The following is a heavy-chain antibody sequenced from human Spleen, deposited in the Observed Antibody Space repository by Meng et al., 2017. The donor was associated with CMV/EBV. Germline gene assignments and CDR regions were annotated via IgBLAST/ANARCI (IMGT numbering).Heavy chain of an antibody. CDR2: IKHSGST. J-gene: IGHJ6*02. V-gene: IGHV4-34*01. CDR1: GGSFSGYY. Sequence: GSLRLSCAVYGGSFSGYYWSWIRQPPGKGLEWIGEIKHSGSTNYNPSLKSRVTISVDTSKNQFSLKLSSVTAADTAVYYCARARLTITIFGGGYYYYGMDVWGQGTTVTVSS. CDR3: ARARLTITIFGGGYYYYGMDV. D-gene: IGHD3-3*01.